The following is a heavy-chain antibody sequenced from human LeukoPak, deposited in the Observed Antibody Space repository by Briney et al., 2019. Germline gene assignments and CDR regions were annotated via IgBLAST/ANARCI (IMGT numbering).Heavy chain of an antibody. CDR1: GFTFSSYS. Sequence: GGSLRLSCAASGFTFSSYSMNWVRQAPGEGLVWVSRTNEHGTIINYADSVKGRFTISRDNAKNTLYLQMNSLRTEDSALYYCVVDLSGSADYWGQGTLVTVSS. CDR2: TNEHGTII. V-gene: IGHV3-74*01. J-gene: IGHJ4*02. CDR3: VVDLSGSADY. D-gene: IGHD3-10*01.